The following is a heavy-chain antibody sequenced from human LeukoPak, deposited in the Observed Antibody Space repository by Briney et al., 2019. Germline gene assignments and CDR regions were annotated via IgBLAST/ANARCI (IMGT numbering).Heavy chain of an antibody. CDR3: AWTDPHSSGYWDY. D-gene: IGHD3-22*01. CDR2: INQDGSGK. V-gene: IGHV3-7*01. CDR1: GFTFSGYY. J-gene: IGHJ4*02. Sequence: GGSLRLSCAASGFTFSGYYMSWVRQAPGKGLEWVANINQDGSGKYYVDSVKGRSTISRDNAKNSVYLQMNSLRAEDTAVYYCAWTDPHSSGYWDYWGQGTLVTVSS.